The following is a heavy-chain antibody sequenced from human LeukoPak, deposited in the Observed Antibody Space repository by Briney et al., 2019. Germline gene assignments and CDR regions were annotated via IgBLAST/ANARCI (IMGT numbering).Heavy chain of an antibody. CDR3: ATTSIAAAVPGCFDY. J-gene: IGHJ4*02. CDR1: GFTFSSYE. V-gene: IGHV3-48*03. D-gene: IGHD6-13*01. Sequence: GGSLRLSCEASGFTFSSYEMNWVRQAPGKGLEWVSYISSSGKTIYYADSTKGRFTVFRDNAKNSLYLQMNSLRDEDTAVYYCATTSIAAAVPGCFDYWGQGTLVTVFS. CDR2: ISSSGKTI.